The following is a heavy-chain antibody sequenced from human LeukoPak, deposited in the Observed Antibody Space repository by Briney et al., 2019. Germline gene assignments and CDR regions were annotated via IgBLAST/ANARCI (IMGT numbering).Heavy chain of an antibody. V-gene: IGHV3-11*01. J-gene: IGHJ4*02. D-gene: IGHD6-13*01. Sequence: GGSLRLSCAASGFTFSNAWVSWVRQAPGKGLEWVSYISSSGSTIYYADSVKGRFTISRDNAKNSLYLQMNSLRAEDTAVYYCAISAAAVSYFDYWGQGTLVTVSS. CDR3: AISAAAVSYFDY. CDR2: ISSSGSTI. CDR1: GFTFSNAW.